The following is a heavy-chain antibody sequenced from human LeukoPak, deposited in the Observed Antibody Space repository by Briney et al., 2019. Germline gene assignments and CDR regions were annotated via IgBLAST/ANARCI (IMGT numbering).Heavy chain of an antibody. CDR1: GGSISSSTYY. Sequence: SETLSLTCTVSGGSISSSTYYWGWIRQPPGKGLEWIGNSDYSGSTYYSSYLKSRVTMSVDTSKNQFSLKLSSVTAADTAVYFCARHVGRGSFRRVDYYYYMDVWGKGTTVTVSS. CDR2: SDYSGST. J-gene: IGHJ6*03. D-gene: IGHD1-26*01. CDR3: ARHVGRGSFRRVDYYYYMDV. V-gene: IGHV4-39*01.